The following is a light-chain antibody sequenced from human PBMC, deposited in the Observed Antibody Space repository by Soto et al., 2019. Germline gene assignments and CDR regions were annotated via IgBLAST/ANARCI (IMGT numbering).Light chain of an antibody. CDR2: DAS. Sequence: EIVLTQSPGTLSLSPEERATLSCRASRSVSSKSLAWYQQKPGQAPRLLIYDASYRATGIPDRFSGSGSGTDFTLTFSRLEPEDFAVNYCQQYGSSPYTFGQGTKLEIK. J-gene: IGKJ2*01. V-gene: IGKV3-20*01. CDR3: QQYGSSPYT. CDR1: RSVSSKS.